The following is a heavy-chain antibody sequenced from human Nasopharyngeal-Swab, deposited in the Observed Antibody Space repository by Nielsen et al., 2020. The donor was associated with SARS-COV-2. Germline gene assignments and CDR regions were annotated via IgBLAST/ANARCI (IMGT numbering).Heavy chain of an antibody. J-gene: IGHJ4*02. V-gene: IGHV3-11*04. CDR1: GFMLSDYY. CDR3: ARGDSDYDYEVGFDF. Sequence: GGSLRLSCAASGFMLSDYYMSWIRQAPGRGLECVAYITSRGIIYYGDSVKGRFTISRDNAKKSLSLQMNSLRAEDTAVYYCARGDSDYDYEVGFDFWGLGTLVTVSS. CDR2: ITSRGII. D-gene: IGHD5-12*01.